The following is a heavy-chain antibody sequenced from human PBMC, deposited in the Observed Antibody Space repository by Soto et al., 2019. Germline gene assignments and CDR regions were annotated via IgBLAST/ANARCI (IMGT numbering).Heavy chain of an antibody. CDR2: INPSGGGT. CDR3: ARDKPFSAGS. CDR1: GYTFLDFY. D-gene: IGHD3-3*02. J-gene: IGHJ5*02. V-gene: IGHV1-46*01. Sequence: VQLVQSGTEVKKPGASVKVSCKASGYTFLDFYIHWVRQAPGQGLEWMGFINPSGGGTTYAQKFQGRLTMTRDTSTSTVYMELISLRSEDPAIYYCARDKPFSAGSWGQGTLVT.